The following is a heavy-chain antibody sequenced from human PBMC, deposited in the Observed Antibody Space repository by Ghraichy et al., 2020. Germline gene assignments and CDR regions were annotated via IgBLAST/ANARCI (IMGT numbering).Heavy chain of an antibody. CDR2: ISWDGGST. CDR3: AKEFTRDYVYYFYD. D-gene: IGHD3-16*01. Sequence: GESLNISCAASGFTFDDYTMHWVRQAPGKGLEWVSLISWDGGSTYYADSVQGRFTISRDNSKNSLYLQMNSLRTEDTALYYCAKEFTRDYVYYFYDWGQGTLVTVSS. J-gene: IGHJ4*02. V-gene: IGHV3-43*01. CDR1: GFTFDDYT.